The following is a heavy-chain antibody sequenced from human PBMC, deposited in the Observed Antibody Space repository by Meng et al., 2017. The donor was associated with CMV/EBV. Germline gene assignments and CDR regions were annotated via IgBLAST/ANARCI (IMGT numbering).Heavy chain of an antibody. Sequence: ASVKVSCKASGYTFTSYGISWVRQAPGQGLEWMGWISAYNGNTNYAQKLQGRVTMTTDTSTSTAYMELSSLRSEDTAVYYCARIGYYTIFGNYYGMDVWGQGTTVTVSS. V-gene: IGHV1-18*01. CDR3: ARIGYYTIFGNYYGMDV. CDR1: GYTFTSYG. D-gene: IGHD3-3*01. J-gene: IGHJ6*02. CDR2: ISAYNGNT.